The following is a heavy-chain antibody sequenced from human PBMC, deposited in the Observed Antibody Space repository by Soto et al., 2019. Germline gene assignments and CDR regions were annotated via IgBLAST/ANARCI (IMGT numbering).Heavy chain of an antibody. J-gene: IGHJ2*01. Sequence: ASVKVSCKASGYTFTSYGISWVRQAPGQGLEWMGWISAYNGNTNYAQKLQGRVTMTTDTSTSTAYMELRSLRSDDTAVSYCARSIVVVVAATPNWYFDLWGRGTLVTVSS. V-gene: IGHV1-18*01. CDR2: ISAYNGNT. CDR1: GYTFTSYG. CDR3: ARSIVVVVAATPNWYFDL. D-gene: IGHD2-15*01.